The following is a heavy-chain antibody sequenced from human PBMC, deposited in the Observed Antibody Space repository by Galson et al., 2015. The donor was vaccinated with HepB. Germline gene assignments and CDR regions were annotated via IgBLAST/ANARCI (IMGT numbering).Heavy chain of an antibody. CDR3: ARGTNYGGPSGY. CDR2: ISSSSSYT. D-gene: IGHD4-23*01. Sequence: SLRLPRAAAGFTFSDDYMSWIRQAPGKGLEWVSYISSSSSYTNYADSVKGRFTISRDNAKNSLYLQMNSLRSEDTAVYYCARGTNYGGPSGYWGQGTLVTVSS. J-gene: IGHJ4*02. CDR1: GFTFSDDY. V-gene: IGHV3-11*05.